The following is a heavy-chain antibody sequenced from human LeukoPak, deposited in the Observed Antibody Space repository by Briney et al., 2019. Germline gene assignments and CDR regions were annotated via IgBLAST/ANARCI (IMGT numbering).Heavy chain of an antibody. CDR1: GFTFSSYG. CDR2: IWYDGSNK. CDR3: ARGYYYDSSGYYHDY. V-gene: IGHV3-33*01. J-gene: IGHJ4*02. Sequence: GGSLRLSCAASGFTFSSYGMHWVRQAPGKGLEWVAVIWYDGSNKYYADSVKGRFTISRDNSKNTLYLQMNSLRAEDTAVYYCARGYYYDSSGYYHDYWGQGTLVTVSS. D-gene: IGHD3-22*01.